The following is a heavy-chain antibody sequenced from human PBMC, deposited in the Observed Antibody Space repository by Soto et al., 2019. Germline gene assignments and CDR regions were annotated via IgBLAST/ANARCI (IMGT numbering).Heavy chain of an antibody. Sequence: SEILSLTCAVYGGSFSGYYWSWIRQPPGKGLEWIGEINHSGSTNYNPSLESRVTISVDKSKNQFSLKLMSLSAADTAVYYCGRLEGMATISYYFDYWGQGALVTVSS. J-gene: IGHJ4*02. V-gene: IGHV4-34*01. CDR3: GRLEGMATISYYFDY. D-gene: IGHD1-1*01. CDR1: GGSFSGYY. CDR2: INHSGST.